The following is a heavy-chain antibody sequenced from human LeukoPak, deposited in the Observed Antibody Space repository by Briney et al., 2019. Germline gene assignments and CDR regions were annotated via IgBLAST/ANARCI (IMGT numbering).Heavy chain of an antibody. Sequence: GGSLRLSCAASGFITSSYWMSWVRQAPGKGLEWVSSMDSDGSHIYHAGSVEGRFTISRDNARNSLYLQMNGLRDEDTAVYYCARGSFGVFDYWGQGILVTVSS. V-gene: IGHV3-48*02. D-gene: IGHD3-10*01. J-gene: IGHJ4*02. CDR3: ARGSFGVFDY. CDR1: GFITSSYW. CDR2: MDSDGSHI.